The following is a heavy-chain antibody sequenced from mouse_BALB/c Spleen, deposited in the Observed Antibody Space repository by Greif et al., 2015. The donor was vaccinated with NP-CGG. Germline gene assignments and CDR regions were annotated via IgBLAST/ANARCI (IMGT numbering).Heavy chain of an antibody. D-gene: IGHD1-2*01. CDR3: PRGRRRDFDF. J-gene: IGHJ2*01. Sequence: VQLQQSGAELVKPGASVKLSCKASGYTFISYYMYWVKQRPGQGLEWIGEINPSNGGANLNEKFKSKATLTVDKSSSTAYIQLRSLTSEDSAVYFCPRGRRRDFDFWGQGTTLTVSS. V-gene: IGHV1S81*02. CDR1: GYTFISYY. CDR2: INPSNGGA.